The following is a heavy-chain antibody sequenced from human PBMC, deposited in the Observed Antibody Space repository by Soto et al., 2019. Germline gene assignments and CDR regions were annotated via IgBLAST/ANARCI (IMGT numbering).Heavy chain of an antibody. CDR1: GGTFSSYT. CDR2: IIPILGIA. J-gene: IGHJ4*02. Sequence: QVQLVQSGAEVKKPGSSVKVSCKASGGTFSSYTISWVRQAPGQGLEWMGRIIPILGIANYAQKFQGRVTITADKSTSTAYMELSSLRSEDTAVYYCARGASIPSEYYFDYWGQGTLVTVSS. D-gene: IGHD2-21*01. V-gene: IGHV1-69*02. CDR3: ARGASIPSEYYFDY.